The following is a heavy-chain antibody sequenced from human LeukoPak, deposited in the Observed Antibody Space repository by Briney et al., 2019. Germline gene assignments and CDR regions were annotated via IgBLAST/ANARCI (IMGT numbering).Heavy chain of an antibody. Sequence: GGSLRLSCAASGFTFCTYWMHWVRQAPGKGLVWVSRIKSDGGTNYADSVKGRFTISRDNAKKTVSLQMNSLRPEDTGVYYCARAPSEIGGYYPEYFRHWGQGTLVTVSS. J-gene: IGHJ1*01. CDR2: IKSDGGT. CDR3: ARAPSEIGGYYPEYFRH. CDR1: GFTFCTYW. V-gene: IGHV3-74*01. D-gene: IGHD3-22*01.